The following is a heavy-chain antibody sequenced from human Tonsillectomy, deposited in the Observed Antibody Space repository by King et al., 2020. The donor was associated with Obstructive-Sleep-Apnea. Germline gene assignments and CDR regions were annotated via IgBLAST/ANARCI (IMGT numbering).Heavy chain of an antibody. J-gene: IGHJ3*02. Sequence: QLVQSGAEVKKPGESLKISCRGSGYSFTTYWIGWVRQMPGKGLEWMGIIYPVDSDTRYSPSFQGQFTISADKSISPPYLQWNSLTASDTAMYYCARGLRYFDWLSAFDIWGQGTLVTVSS. CDR1: GYSFTTYW. D-gene: IGHD3-9*01. CDR2: IYPVDSDT. CDR3: ARGLRYFDWLSAFDI. V-gene: IGHV5-51*01.